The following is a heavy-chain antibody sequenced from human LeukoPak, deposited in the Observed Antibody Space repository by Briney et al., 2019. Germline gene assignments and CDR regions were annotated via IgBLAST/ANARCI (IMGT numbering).Heavy chain of an antibody. CDR1: GFTFSSYG. CDR2: IWYDGSNK. CDR3: AKDTHYYDSSGYSH. V-gene: IGHV3-33*06. Sequence: GGSLRLSCAASGFTFSSYGMHWVRQAPGKGLEWVAVIWYDGSNKYYADSVKGRFTISRDNSKNTLYLQMSSLRAEDTAVFYCAKDTHYYDSSGYSHWGQGTLVTVSS. D-gene: IGHD3-22*01. J-gene: IGHJ4*02.